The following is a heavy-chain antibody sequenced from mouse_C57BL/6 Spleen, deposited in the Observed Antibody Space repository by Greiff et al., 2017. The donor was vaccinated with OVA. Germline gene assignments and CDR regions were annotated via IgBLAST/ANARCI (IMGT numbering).Heavy chain of an antibody. CDR2: IYPSDSET. CDR3: ARGDGGDY. D-gene: IGHD2-3*01. J-gene: IGHJ2*01. Sequence: VQLQQPGAELVRPGSSVKLSCKASGYTFTSYWMDWVKQRPGQGLEWIGNIYPSDSETHYNQKFKDKATLTVDKSSSTAYMQLSSLTSEDSAVYYCARGDGGDYWGQGTTLTVSS. CDR1: GYTFTSYW. V-gene: IGHV1-61*01.